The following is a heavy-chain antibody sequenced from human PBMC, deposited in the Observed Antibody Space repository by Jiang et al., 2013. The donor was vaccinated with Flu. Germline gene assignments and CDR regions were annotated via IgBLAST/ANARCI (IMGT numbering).Heavy chain of an antibody. D-gene: IGHD1-26*01. Sequence: CAASGFTFSSYAMHWVRQAPGKGLEWVAVISYDGSNKYYADSVKGRFTISRDNSKNTLYLQMNSLRAEDTAVYYCARGGIVGAPGDYYFDYWGQGTLVTVSS. CDR2: ISYDGSNK. CDR1: GFTFSSYA. V-gene: IGHV3-30*01. J-gene: IGHJ4*02. CDR3: ARGGIVGAPGDYYFDY.